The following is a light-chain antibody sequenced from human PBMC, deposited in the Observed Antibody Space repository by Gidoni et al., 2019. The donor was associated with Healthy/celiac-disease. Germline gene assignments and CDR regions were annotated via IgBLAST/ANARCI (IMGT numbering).Light chain of an antibody. Sequence: DIQMTQSPSSLSASLGDRVTITCRASQSISSYLNWYQQKPGKAPKILIYAASSLQSGVPSRFSGSGSGTDFTLTISSLQPEDFATYYCQQSYSTPLTFGGGTKVEIK. J-gene: IGKJ4*01. CDR3: QQSYSTPLT. V-gene: IGKV1-39*01. CDR2: AAS. CDR1: QSISSY.